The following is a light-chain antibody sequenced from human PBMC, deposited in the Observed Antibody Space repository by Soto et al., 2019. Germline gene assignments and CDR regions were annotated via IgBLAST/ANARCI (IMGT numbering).Light chain of an antibody. V-gene: IGLV2-14*03. Sequence: SVLAQPASLSGSPGQSITISCTGTSSDVGSNDFVSWFQQHPGKAPKLMIYDVTNRPSGVSNRFSGSKSGNTASLTISGLQTEDEADYYCISYTSTSTYVFGIGTKLTVL. CDR2: DVT. CDR1: SSDVGSNDF. J-gene: IGLJ1*01. CDR3: ISYTSTSTYV.